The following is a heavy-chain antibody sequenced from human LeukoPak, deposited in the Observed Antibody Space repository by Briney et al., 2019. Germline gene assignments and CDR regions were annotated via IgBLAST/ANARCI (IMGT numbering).Heavy chain of an antibody. CDR1: DFTFSSYA. Sequence: GGSLRLSCAASDFTFSSYAMSWVRQAPGKGLEWVSVISSSAGSTYYADSVKGRFTISRDNSKSTLYLQMNSLGVEDTAVYYCAKGGIGAAGFDYWGQGTLVTVSS. D-gene: IGHD6-13*01. J-gene: IGHJ4*02. CDR2: ISSSAGST. CDR3: AKGGIGAAGFDY. V-gene: IGHV3-23*01.